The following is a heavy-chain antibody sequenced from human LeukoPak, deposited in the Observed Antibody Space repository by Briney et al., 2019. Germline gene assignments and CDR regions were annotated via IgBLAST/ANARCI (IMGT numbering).Heavy chain of an antibody. D-gene: IGHD3-16*01. CDR2: IWYDGSNK. Sequence: QTGGSLRLSCAASGFTFSSYGMHWVRQAPGKGLEWVAVIWYDGSNKYYADSVKGRFTISRDNSKNTLYLQMNSLRAEDTAVYYCAKDKDYSYYMDVWGKGTTVTVSS. J-gene: IGHJ6*03. CDR1: GFTFSSYG. V-gene: IGHV3-33*06. CDR3: AKDKDYSYYMDV.